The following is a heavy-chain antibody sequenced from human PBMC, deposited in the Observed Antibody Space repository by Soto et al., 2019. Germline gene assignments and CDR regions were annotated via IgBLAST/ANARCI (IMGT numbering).Heavy chain of an antibody. CDR1: GGSISSGDYY. V-gene: IGHV4-30-4*01. CDR3: ARVYNSGERLDPWFDP. J-gene: IGHJ5*02. CDR2: IYYSGST. Sequence: SETLSLTCTVSGGSISSGDYYWSWIRQPPGKGLECIGYIYYSGSTYYNPSLKSRVTISVDTSKNQFSLKLSSVTAADTAVYYCARVYNSGERLDPWFDPWGQGTLVTVSS. D-gene: IGHD1-26*01.